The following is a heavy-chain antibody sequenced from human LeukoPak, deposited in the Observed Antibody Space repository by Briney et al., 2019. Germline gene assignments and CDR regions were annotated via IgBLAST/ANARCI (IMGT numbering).Heavy chain of an antibody. CDR3: ASLGEMATIDY. CDR1: GGSISSYY. Sequence: SETLSLTCTVSGGSISSYYWSGIRQPPGKGLEWIGYIYYSGSTNYNPSLKSRVTISADTSKNRFSLKLSSVTAADTAVYYCASLGEMATIDYWGQGTLVTVSS. D-gene: IGHD5-24*01. CDR2: IYYSGST. J-gene: IGHJ4*02. V-gene: IGHV4-59*01.